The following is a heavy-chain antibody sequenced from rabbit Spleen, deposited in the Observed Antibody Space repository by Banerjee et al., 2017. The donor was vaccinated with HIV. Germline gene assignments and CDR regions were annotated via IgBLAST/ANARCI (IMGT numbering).Heavy chain of an antibody. V-gene: IGHV1S45*01. Sequence: QEQLVESGGGLVQPEGSLTLTCTASGFSFSSSYYMCWVRQAPGKGLEWVGCIDTGSSGNTYYASWAKGRFTISKTSSTTVTLQMTSLTAADTATYFCARVDIGSGYRVFGLWGPGTLVTVS. D-gene: IGHD1-1*01. CDR2: IDTGSSGNT. CDR1: GFSFSSSYY. CDR3: ARVDIGSGYRVFGL. J-gene: IGHJ4*01.